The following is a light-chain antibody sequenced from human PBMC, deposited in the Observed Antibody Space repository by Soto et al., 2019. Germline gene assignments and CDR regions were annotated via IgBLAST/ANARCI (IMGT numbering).Light chain of an antibody. Sequence: QSALTQPPSASGSPGQSVTISCTGTSGDVGGYNYVSWYQQHPGQAPKLMIYEVSKRPSGVPDRFSGSKSGNTASLTVSGLQAEDEADYYCSSYAGSDNYVFGTGTKLTVL. CDR2: EVS. CDR3: SSYAGSDNYV. V-gene: IGLV2-8*01. CDR1: SGDVGGYNY. J-gene: IGLJ1*01.